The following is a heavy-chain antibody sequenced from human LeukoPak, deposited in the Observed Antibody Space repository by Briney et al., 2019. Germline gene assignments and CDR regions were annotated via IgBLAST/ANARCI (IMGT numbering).Heavy chain of an antibody. D-gene: IGHD3-10*01. CDR1: GFIFSNYG. V-gene: IGHV3-23*01. J-gene: IGHJ4*02. CDR2: ISGSGGST. Sequence: GGTLRLSCAASGFIFSNYGMSWVRQAPGKGLEWVSAISGSGGSTYYADSVKGRFTISRDNSKNTLYLQMNNLRAEDTAVYYCAKTRGSGPFDYWGQGTLVTVSS. CDR3: AKTRGSGPFDY.